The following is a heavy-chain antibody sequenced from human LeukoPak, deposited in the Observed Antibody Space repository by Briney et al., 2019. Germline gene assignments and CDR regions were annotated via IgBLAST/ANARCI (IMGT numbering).Heavy chain of an antibody. CDR1: GGSISSYY. V-gene: IGHV4-59*01. CDR3: ARDQDGRDGYNLRGLDYYYYYMDV. Sequence: SETLSLTCTISGGSISSYYWSWIRQPPGKGLEWIGYIYYNGSTNFNPSLKNRVTISVDTSKNQFSLKLRSVTAADTAVFYCARDQDGRDGYNLRGLDYYYYYMDVWGKGTTVTVSS. D-gene: IGHD5-24*01. CDR2: IYYNGST. J-gene: IGHJ6*03.